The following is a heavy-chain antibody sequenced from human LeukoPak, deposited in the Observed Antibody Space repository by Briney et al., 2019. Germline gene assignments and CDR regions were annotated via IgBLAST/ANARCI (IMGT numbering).Heavy chain of an antibody. CDR3: ARHDAGIAARPFDN. CDR2: IHASGPT. V-gene: IGHV4-4*09. D-gene: IGHD6-6*01. CDR1: GGSISTYY. Sequence: SETLSLTCTVSGGSISTYYWSWIRRPPGKGLEWIAYIHASGPTNYNPSLKSRITISVDTSKNQFSLKLSSVTAADTAVYYCARHDAGIAARPFDNWGQGTLVSVSS. J-gene: IGHJ4*02.